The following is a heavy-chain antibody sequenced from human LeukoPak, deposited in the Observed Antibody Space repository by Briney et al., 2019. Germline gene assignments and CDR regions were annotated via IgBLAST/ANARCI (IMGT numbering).Heavy chain of an antibody. CDR2: ISASGST. Sequence: SETLSLTCNVSGGSISSYYWTWTRQSAGKGLEWIGRISASGSTNYNPSLKSRVTVSVDTSNNHFSPNLSSVTAADTAVYWCAREARDSRHLDLWGQGTLVTVSS. D-gene: IGHD3-22*01. CDR3: AREARDSRHLDL. CDR1: GGSISSYY. J-gene: IGHJ5*02. V-gene: IGHV4-4*07.